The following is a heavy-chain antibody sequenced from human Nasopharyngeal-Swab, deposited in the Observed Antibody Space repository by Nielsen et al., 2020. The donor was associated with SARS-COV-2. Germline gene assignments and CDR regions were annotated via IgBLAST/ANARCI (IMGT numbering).Heavy chain of an antibody. D-gene: IGHD6-13*01. CDR2: IYYSGST. CDR3: ARSSSWVFDY. V-gene: IGHV4-31*03. Sequence: SETLSLPCTVSGGSISSGGYYWSWIRRHPGKGLEWIGYIYYSGSTYYNPSLKSRVTISVDTSKNQFSLKLSSVTAADTAVYYCARSSSWVFDYWGQGTLVTVSS. J-gene: IGHJ4*02. CDR1: GGSISSGGYY.